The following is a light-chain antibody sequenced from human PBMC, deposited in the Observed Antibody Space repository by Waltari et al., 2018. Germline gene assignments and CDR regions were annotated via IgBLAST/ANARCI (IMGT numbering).Light chain of an antibody. CDR2: KDT. Sequence: SYELTQPPSVSVSPGQTARITCSGDPLPKQYTFWYQQKPGQAPVMVRYKDTERTSGIPGRLSGSSSGTTATLTISAVQAEDEADYYCQSTDSSGNYVVFGGGTKLTVL. CDR1: PLPKQY. CDR3: QSTDSSGNYVV. J-gene: IGLJ2*01. V-gene: IGLV3-25*03.